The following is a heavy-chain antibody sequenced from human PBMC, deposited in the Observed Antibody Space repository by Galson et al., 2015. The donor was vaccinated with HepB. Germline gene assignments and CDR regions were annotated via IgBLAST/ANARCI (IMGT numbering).Heavy chain of an antibody. J-gene: IGHJ6*02. CDR1: GFTVSSNY. CDR3: ARDSSSGWYPLYGMDV. D-gene: IGHD6-19*01. V-gene: IGHV3-66*02. CDR2: IYSGGST. Sequence: SLRLSCAASGFTVSSNYMSWVRQAPGKGLEWVSVIYSGGSTYYADSVKGRFTISRDNSKNTLYLQMNSLRAEDTAVYYCARDSSSGWYPLYGMDVWGQGTTVTVSS.